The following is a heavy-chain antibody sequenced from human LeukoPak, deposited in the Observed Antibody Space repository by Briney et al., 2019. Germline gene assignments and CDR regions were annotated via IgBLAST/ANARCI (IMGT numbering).Heavy chain of an antibody. D-gene: IGHD3-9*01. J-gene: IGHJ4*02. CDR1: GFTFSSYG. Sequence: GGSLRLSCAASGFTFSSYGMHRVRQAPGKGLEWVAVIWYDGSNKYYADSVNGRFTISRDNSKNTLYLQMNSLRAEDTAVYYCAKDLGLLRYFDWLLDYWGQGTLVTVSS. CDR2: IWYDGSNK. V-gene: IGHV3-33*06. CDR3: AKDLGLLRYFDWLLDY.